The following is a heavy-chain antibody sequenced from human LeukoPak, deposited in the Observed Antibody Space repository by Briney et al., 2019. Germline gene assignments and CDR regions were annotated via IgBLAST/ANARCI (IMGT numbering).Heavy chain of an antibody. CDR2: IYYSGST. Sequence: SETLSLTXTVTGGSISSSYYWGWIRQPPGKGLEWIGNIYYSGSTHYSPSLKSRVTISVDTSKSQFSLKLSSVTAADTAVYYCARLNFGDPSYWGQGVLVTVSS. D-gene: IGHD2-21*02. J-gene: IGHJ4*02. CDR3: ARLNFGDPSY. CDR1: GGSISSSYY. V-gene: IGHV4-39*01.